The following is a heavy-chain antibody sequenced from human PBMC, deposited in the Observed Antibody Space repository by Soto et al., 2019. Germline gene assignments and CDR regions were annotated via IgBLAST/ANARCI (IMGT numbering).Heavy chain of an antibody. D-gene: IGHD3-10*01. J-gene: IGHJ6*03. CDR1: GFTFSSYA. CDR3: AKDLFDFYGSGSFWDFYYMDV. V-gene: IGHV3-23*01. Sequence: GRSLRLSCAASGFTFSSYAMSWVRQAPGKGLEWVSTISGSGGSTYYADSVKGRFTISRDNSKNTLYLQMNSLRAEDTAVFYCAKDLFDFYGSGSFWDFYYMDVWSKGTTVTVSS. CDR2: ISGSGGST.